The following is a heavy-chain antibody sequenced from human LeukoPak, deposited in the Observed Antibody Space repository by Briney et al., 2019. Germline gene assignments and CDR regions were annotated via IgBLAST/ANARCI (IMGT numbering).Heavy chain of an antibody. J-gene: IGHJ4*02. D-gene: IGHD7-27*01. CDR1: GFTFSSYA. CDR2: IKQDGSEK. V-gene: IGHV3-7*01. Sequence: PGGSLRLSCAASGFTFSSYAMHWVRQAPGKGLEWVAHIKQDGSEKNYVDSVKGRFTISRDNAKNSLLLQMDGLRAEDTAVYYCARDKMTGDSYFDYWGQGILVTVSS. CDR3: ARDKMTGDSYFDY.